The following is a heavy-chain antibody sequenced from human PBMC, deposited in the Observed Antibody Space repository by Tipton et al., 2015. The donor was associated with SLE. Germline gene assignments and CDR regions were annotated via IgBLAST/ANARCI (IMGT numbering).Heavy chain of an antibody. CDR2: ISSSSSYI. J-gene: IGHJ4*02. Sequence: SLRLSCAASGFTFSSYSMNWVRQAPGKGLEWVSSISSSSSYIYYADSVKGRFTISRDNAKNSLYLQMNSLRAEDTAVYYCARGWYSSSWYYFDYWGPGPLVTGSS. CDR1: GFTFSSYS. V-gene: IGHV3-21*01. CDR3: ARGWYSSSWYYFDY. D-gene: IGHD6-13*01.